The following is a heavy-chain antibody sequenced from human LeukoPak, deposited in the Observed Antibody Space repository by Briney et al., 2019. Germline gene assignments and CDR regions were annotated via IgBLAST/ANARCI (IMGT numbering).Heavy chain of an antibody. Sequence: GGSLRLSCAASGFTFSSYSMNWVRQAPGKGLEWVSSISSSSSYIYYADSVKGRFTISRDNAKNSLYLQMNSLRAEDTAVYYCAGDGDDYGDYGWFDPWGQGTLVTVSS. CDR2: ISSSSSYI. CDR1: GFTFSSYS. V-gene: IGHV3-21*01. CDR3: AGDGDDYGDYGWFDP. D-gene: IGHD4-17*01. J-gene: IGHJ5*02.